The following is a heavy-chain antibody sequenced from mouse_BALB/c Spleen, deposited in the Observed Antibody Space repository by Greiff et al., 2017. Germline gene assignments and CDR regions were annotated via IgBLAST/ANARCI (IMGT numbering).Heavy chain of an antibody. CDR3: ARESYDDYAMDY. V-gene: IGHV3-2*02. Sequence: EVQLQESGPGLVKPSQSLSLTCTVTGYSITSDYAWNWIRQFPGNKLEWMGYISYSGSTSYNPSLKSRISITRDTSKNQFFLQLNSVTTEDTATYYCARESYDDYAMDYWGQGTSVTVSS. J-gene: IGHJ4*01. CDR1: GYSITSDYA. D-gene: IGHD2-12*01. CDR2: ISYSGST.